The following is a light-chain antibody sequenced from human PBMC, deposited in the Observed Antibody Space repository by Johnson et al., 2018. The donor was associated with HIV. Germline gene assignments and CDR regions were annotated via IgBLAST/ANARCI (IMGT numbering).Light chain of an antibody. CDR1: SSNVGNNY. Sequence: QSVLTQPPSVSAAPGQKVTISCSGSSSNVGNNYVSWYQQLPGAAPKLLIYETNKRPSGIPDRFSGSKSGTSATLGITGLQTGDEADYYCGTWDSSLSASYFVGTGTKVAVL. CDR3: GTWDSSLSASYF. V-gene: IGLV1-51*02. CDR2: ETN. J-gene: IGLJ1*01.